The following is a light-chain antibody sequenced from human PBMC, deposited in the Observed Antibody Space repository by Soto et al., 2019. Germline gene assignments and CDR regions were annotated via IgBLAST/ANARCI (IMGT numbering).Light chain of an antibody. CDR3: QQRSNWPLT. CDR2: DAS. CDR1: QSVSSY. V-gene: IGKV3-11*01. Sequence: EIVLTQSPATLSLSPGERATLSCRASQSVSSYLAWYHHKPGQAPRRLIYDASNRATGIPARFSGSGSGTDFTLTISTLEPEDFAVYYCQQRSNWPLTFGGGTKVEIK. J-gene: IGKJ4*02.